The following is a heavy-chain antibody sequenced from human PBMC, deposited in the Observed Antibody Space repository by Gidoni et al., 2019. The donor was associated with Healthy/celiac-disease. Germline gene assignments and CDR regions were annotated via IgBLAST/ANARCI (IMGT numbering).Heavy chain of an antibody. Sequence: EVQLLESGGGLVQPGGSLRLSCAASGFPFSSYAMCWVRQAPGKGRGWVSAISGSGGSTYYADSVKGRFTISRDNSKNTLYLQMNSLRAEDTAVYYCAKDYGGRDSSGYYYGYWGQGTLVTVSS. CDR1: GFPFSSYA. CDR2: ISGSGGST. V-gene: IGHV3-23*01. CDR3: AKDYGGRDSSGYYYGY. D-gene: IGHD3-22*01. J-gene: IGHJ4*02.